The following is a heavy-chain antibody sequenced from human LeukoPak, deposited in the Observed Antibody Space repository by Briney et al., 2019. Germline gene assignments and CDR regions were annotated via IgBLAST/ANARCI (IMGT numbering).Heavy chain of an antibody. J-gene: IGHJ4*02. CDR2: IKSKTDGGTT. CDR3: TTDPSYYYDSCGYYYFDY. V-gene: IGHV3-15*01. CDR1: GFTFSNAW. Sequence: GGSLRLYCEASGFTFSNAWISWVRQAPGKGQKWVGRIKSKTDGGTTDYAAPVKGRFTISRDDSKNTLYLQMNSLKTEDTAVYYCTTDPSYYYDSCGYYYFDYWGQGTLVTVSS. D-gene: IGHD3-22*01.